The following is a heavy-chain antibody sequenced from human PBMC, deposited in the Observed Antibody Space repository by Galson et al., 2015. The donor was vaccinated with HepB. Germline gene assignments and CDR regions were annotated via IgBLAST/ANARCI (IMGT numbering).Heavy chain of an antibody. V-gene: IGHV1-18*04. CDR1: GDTFSNYD. CDR3: ARGKDTPWSFDL. Sequence: SVKVSCKASGDTFSNYDFNWVRQAPGQGLEWMGQISAYNGNTNYAQKLRGRVSMTTDTSTSTAYMELRSLRSDDTAVYYCARGKDTPWSFDLWGRGTLVTVSS. J-gene: IGHJ2*01. CDR2: ISAYNGNT.